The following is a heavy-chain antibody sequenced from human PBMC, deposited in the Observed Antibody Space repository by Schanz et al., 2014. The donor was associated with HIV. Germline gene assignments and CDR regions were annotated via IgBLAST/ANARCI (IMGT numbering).Heavy chain of an antibody. CDR1: GFTFSSSV. Sequence: VQLVESGGGLVQPGRSLRLSCAASGFTFSSSVMHWVRQAPGKGLDWVAAMSHDGFSKYFADSVKGRFTISRENSKNNVKLPMDRLRTEDTPVYSCAREGASSGRAGLSDIWGQGAMVTVSS. CDR2: MSHDGFSK. CDR3: AREGASSGRAGLSDI. V-gene: IGHV3-30-3*01. J-gene: IGHJ3*02. D-gene: IGHD3-22*01.